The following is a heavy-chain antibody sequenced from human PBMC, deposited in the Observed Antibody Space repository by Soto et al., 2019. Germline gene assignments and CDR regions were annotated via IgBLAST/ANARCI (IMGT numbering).Heavy chain of an antibody. CDR3: ARVIMIFGVPNLGSYFDY. V-gene: IGHV1-18*01. CDR2: ISPSNGQT. CDR1: GYTFSNFG. J-gene: IGHJ4*02. D-gene: IGHD3-3*01. Sequence: ASVKVSCKASGYTFSNFGLSWVRQAPGQGLEWMGWISPSNGQTIYAQNFQDRVIMTTDTSTATAHMELRSLTSDDTAVYYCARVIMIFGVPNLGSYFDYWRQGTLVTVSS.